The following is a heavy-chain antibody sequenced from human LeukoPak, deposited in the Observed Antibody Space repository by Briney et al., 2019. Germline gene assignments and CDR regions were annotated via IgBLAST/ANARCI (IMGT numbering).Heavy chain of an antibody. J-gene: IGHJ4*02. Sequence: SETLSLTCTVPGGSISGDYWSWIRQPPGKGLEWIGYISYSATTNYNPSLKSRVSFSIDTSKNQFALKLTSVSAADTAVYFCATGHSSGWFDYWGQGTLVSVSS. D-gene: IGHD6-19*01. CDR2: ISYSATT. V-gene: IGHV4-59*01. CDR1: GGSISGDY. CDR3: ATGHSSGWFDY.